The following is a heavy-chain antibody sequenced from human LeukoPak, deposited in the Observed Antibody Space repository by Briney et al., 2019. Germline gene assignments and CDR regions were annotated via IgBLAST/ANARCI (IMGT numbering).Heavy chain of an antibody. CDR2: IYYSGST. CDR1: GGSISSYY. D-gene: IGHD3-22*01. V-gene: IGHV4-59*01. CDR3: ARGDSGSYYDSSGSLSYYFDH. Sequence: SETLSLTCTVSGGSISSYYWSWIRQPPGKGLEWIGYIYYSGSTNYNPSLKSRVTISVDTPKNQFSLKLSSVTAADTAVYYCARGDSGSYYDSSGSLSYYFDHWGQGTLVSVSS. J-gene: IGHJ4*02.